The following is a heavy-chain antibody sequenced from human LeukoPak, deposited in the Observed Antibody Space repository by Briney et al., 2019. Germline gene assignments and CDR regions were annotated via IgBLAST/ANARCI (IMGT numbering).Heavy chain of an antibody. CDR1: GGSISSSSYY. CDR3: ARVARGFVGATTFNWFDP. D-gene: IGHD1-26*01. V-gene: IGHV4-39*06. CDR2: IYYSGST. J-gene: IGHJ5*02. Sequence: SETLSLTCTVSGGSISSSSYYWGWIRQPPGKGLEWIGSIYYSGSTNYNPSLKSRVTISVDTSKNQFPLKLSSVTAADTAVYYCARVARGFVGATTFNWFDPWGQGTLVTVSS.